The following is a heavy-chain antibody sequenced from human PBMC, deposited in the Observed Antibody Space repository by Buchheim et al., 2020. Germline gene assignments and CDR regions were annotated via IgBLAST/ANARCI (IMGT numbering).Heavy chain of an antibody. V-gene: IGHV3-7*03. J-gene: IGHJ4*02. CDR1: GFTFSSYW. Sequence: EVQLVESGGGLVQPGGSLRLSCAASGFTFSSYWMSWVRQAPGKGLEWVANIKQDGSEKYYVDSVKGRFTISSDNAKNSLYLQMNSLRAEDTAVYYCARDPDGVISLYYLDYWGQGTL. D-gene: IGHD3-16*02. CDR3: ARDPDGVISLYYLDY. CDR2: IKQDGSEK.